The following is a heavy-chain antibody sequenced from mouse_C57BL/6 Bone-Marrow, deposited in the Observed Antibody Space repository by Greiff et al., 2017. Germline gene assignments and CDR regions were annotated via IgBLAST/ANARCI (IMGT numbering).Heavy chain of an antibody. V-gene: IGHV14-1*01. D-gene: IGHD1-1*01. Sequence: VQLQQSGAELVRPGASVKLSCTASGFNIKDYYMHWVKQRPEQGLEWIGRIDPEDGDTEYAPKFQGKAIMTADTSSNTAYLQLSSLTSEDTAVDYCTGDYGSSPYWYFDVWGTGTTVTVSS. CDR1: GFNIKDYY. J-gene: IGHJ1*03. CDR3: TGDYGSSPYWYFDV. CDR2: IDPEDGDT.